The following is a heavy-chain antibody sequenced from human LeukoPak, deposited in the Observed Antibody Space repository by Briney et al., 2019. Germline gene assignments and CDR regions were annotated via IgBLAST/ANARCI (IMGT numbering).Heavy chain of an antibody. CDR1: GGSISSYY. Sequence: KPSETLSLTCTVSGGSISSYYWSWIRQPPGKGLEWIGYIYYSGSTNYNPSLKSRVTISVDTSKNQFSLKLSFVTAADTAVYYCARGKGSGYYSNFDYWGQGTLVTVSS. J-gene: IGHJ4*02. CDR3: ARGKGSGYYSNFDY. D-gene: IGHD3-22*01. V-gene: IGHV4-59*01. CDR2: IYYSGST.